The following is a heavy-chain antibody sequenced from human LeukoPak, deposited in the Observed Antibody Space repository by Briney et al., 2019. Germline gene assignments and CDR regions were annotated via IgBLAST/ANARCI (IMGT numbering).Heavy chain of an antibody. Sequence: ASVKVSCKASGYTFTGYYMHWVRQAPGQGLEWMGWINPNSGGTNYAQKFQGRVTMTRDTSISTAYMELSRLRSDDTAVYYSAREHCSSTSCYYYYYGMDVWGQGTTVTVSS. J-gene: IGHJ6*02. V-gene: IGHV1-2*02. CDR3: AREHCSSTSCYYYYYGMDV. CDR2: INPNSGGT. CDR1: GYTFTGYY. D-gene: IGHD2-2*01.